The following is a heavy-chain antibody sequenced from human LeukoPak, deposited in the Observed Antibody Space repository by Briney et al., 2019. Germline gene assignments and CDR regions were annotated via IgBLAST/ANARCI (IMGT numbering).Heavy chain of an antibody. CDR1: GFTFSNAW. CDR2: STGSGGTT. CDR3: AKLQSDGLRTYYGMDV. V-gene: IGHV3-23*01. Sequence: GGSLRLSCAASGFTFSNAWMSWVRQAPGKGLEWVSASTGSGGTTHYADSVMGRFTISRDNSKNTLYLQMNSLRAEDTAVYYCAKLQSDGLRTYYGMDVWGQGTTVTVSS. J-gene: IGHJ6*02. D-gene: IGHD4-17*01.